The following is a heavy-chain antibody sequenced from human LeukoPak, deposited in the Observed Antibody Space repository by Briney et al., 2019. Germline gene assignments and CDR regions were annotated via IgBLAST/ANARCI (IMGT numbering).Heavy chain of an antibody. Sequence: GASVKVSCRASGYTFTSYGISWVRQAPGQGLEWMGWISAYNGNTNYAQKLQGRVTMTTDTSTSTAYMELRSLRSDDTAVYYCARDSYDILTGSPYGMDVWGKGTTVTVFS. J-gene: IGHJ6*04. CDR3: ARDSYDILTGSPYGMDV. CDR1: GYTFTSYG. D-gene: IGHD3-9*01. CDR2: ISAYNGNT. V-gene: IGHV1-18*04.